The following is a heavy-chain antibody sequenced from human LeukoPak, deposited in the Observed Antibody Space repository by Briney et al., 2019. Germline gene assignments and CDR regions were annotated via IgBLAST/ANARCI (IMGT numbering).Heavy chain of an antibody. CDR2: IWYDGSNK. D-gene: IGHD5-12*01. V-gene: IGHV3-33*01. CDR3: ARGGYSGYAPTPIQS. CDR1: GFTFSSYA. Sequence: GGSLRLSCAASGFTFSSYAMHWVRQAPGKGLEWVAVIWYDGSNKYYADSVKGRFTISRDNSKNTLYLQMNSLRAEDTAVYYCARGGYSGYAPTPIQSWGQGTLVTVSS. J-gene: IGHJ4*02.